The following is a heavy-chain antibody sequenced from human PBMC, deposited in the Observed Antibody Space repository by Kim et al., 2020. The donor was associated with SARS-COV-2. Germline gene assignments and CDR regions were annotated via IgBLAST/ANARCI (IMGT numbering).Heavy chain of an antibody. CDR3: VRGCGRSSCPYFFDF. J-gene: IGHJ4*02. CDR2: IRQDGSEK. D-gene: IGHD2-2*01. Sequence: GGSLRLSCAASGFTFSTYWMSWVRQVPEKGLEWVATIRQDGSEKLYVDSVKGRFTISRDNARNSLSLQMNSLSDEDTAVYYCVRGCGRSSCPYFFDFWGQGALVTVPS. CDR1: GFTFSTYW. V-gene: IGHV3-7*01.